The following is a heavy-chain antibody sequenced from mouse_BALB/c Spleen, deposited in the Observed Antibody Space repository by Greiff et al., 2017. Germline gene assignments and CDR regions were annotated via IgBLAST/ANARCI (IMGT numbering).Heavy chain of an antibody. V-gene: IGHV2-9*02. Sequence: VQLQESGPGLVAPSQSLSITCTVSGFSLTSYGVHWVRQPPGKGLEWLGVIWAGGSTNYNSALMSRLSISKDNSKSQVFLKMNSLQTDDTAMYYCARGDDGYSWFAYWGQGTLVTVSA. CDR2: IWAGGST. CDR1: GFSLTSYG. CDR3: ARGDDGYSWFAY. J-gene: IGHJ3*01. D-gene: IGHD2-3*01.